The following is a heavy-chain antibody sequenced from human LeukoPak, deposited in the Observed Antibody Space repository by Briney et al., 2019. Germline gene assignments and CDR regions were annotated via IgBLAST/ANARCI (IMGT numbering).Heavy chain of an antibody. D-gene: IGHD6-19*01. V-gene: IGHV4-39*01. J-gene: IGHJ4*02. CDR1: GVSISSSSYY. CDR3: ARHALAVAGQFDY. CDR2: IYYTGST. Sequence: PSETLSLTCTVSGVSISSSSYYWGWIRQPPGKGLEWIGSIYYTGSTYYNPSLKSRVTISVDTSKNQFSLKLSSVTAADTAAYYCARHALAVAGQFDYWGQGTLVTVSS.